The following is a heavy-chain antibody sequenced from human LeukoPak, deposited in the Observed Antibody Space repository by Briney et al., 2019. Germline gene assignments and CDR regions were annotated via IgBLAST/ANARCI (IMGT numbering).Heavy chain of an antibody. J-gene: IGHJ4*02. CDR1: GFTFDDYA. Sequence: GGSLRLSRTASGFTFDDYAMHWVRHAPGKGLEWVSGISWNSGSIDYAGSVRGRFTISRDNANNSLFLHMSSLSAEDTALYYCAKGTGKYWTYFDNWGRGTLVTVSS. CDR2: ISWNSGSI. D-gene: IGHD1-1*01. CDR3: AKGTGKYWTYFDN. V-gene: IGHV3-9*01.